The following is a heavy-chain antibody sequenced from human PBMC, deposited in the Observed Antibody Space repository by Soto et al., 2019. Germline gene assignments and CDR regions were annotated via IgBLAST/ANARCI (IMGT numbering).Heavy chain of an antibody. CDR2: IYWDDDK. J-gene: IGHJ4*02. CDR3: APRRLQGIGLAGTFAS. V-gene: IGHV2-5*02. D-gene: IGHD6-19*01. CDR1: GFSFSTTGVG. Sequence: QITLKESGPTLVKPTQTLTLTCTFSGFSFSTTGVGVGWIRQPPGKALEWLALIYWDDDKRYSPSLKSRLTTPKNTPKTQVALTMTNMTPVDTPTFYCAPRRLQGIGLAGTFASGAQEPLVTPSS.